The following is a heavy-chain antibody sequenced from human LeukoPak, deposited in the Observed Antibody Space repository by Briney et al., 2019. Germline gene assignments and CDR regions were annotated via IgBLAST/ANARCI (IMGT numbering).Heavy chain of an antibody. CDR1: GGTFSSYA. CDR3: AKTHNDYSDPAYFDY. V-gene: IGHV1-69*13. CDR2: IIPIFGTA. J-gene: IGHJ4*02. D-gene: IGHD4-17*01. Sequence: GASVKVSCKASGGTFSSYAISWVRQAPGQGLEWMGGIIPIFGTANYAQKFQGRVTITADESTSTAYMELSSLRSEDTAVYYCAKTHNDYSDPAYFDYWGQGTLVTVSS.